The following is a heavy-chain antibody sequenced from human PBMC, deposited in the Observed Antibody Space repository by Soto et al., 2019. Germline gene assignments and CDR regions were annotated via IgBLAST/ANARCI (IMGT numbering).Heavy chain of an antibody. J-gene: IGHJ3*02. CDR3: ASLYSGYDWVHDYGDHPNVIAFDI. V-gene: IGHV4-59*04. D-gene: IGHD5-12*01. CDR2: IYYSGST. Sequence: GSLRLSCAASGCTFSNYNMNWVRQAPGKGLEWVGIIYYSGSTYYNPSLKSRVTISVDTAKNQFSLKLSSVTAADTAVYYCASLYSGYDWVHDYGDHPNVIAFDIWGQGTMVTVSS. CDR1: GCTFSNYN.